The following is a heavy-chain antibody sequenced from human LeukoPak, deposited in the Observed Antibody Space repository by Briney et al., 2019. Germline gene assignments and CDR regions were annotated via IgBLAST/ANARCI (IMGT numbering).Heavy chain of an antibody. V-gene: IGHV3-53*01. CDR1: GFTVSSDY. J-gene: IGHJ4*02. Sequence: GGSLRLSCAASGFTVSSDYMYWVRQAPGKGLEWVSIIYGGDSISYADSVKGRFTMSIDNSKNTLYLQMNALRAEDTAVYHCATRSLWGQGTLVTVSS. CDR3: ATRSL. D-gene: IGHD6-19*01. CDR2: IYGGDSI.